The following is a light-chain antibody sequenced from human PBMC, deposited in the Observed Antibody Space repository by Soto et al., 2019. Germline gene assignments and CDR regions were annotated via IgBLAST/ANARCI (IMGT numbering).Light chain of an antibody. CDR2: GAS. CDR1: QSVRSSY. Sequence: EIVLTQSPGTLSLSPGERVTLSCRASQSVRSSYLAWYQQMPGQAPRLLIYGASRRATGIAHRFSGRGSGTDFTLTISRLEPEDFAVYYCQQYGRSWTFGQGTKVESK. J-gene: IGKJ1*01. V-gene: IGKV3-20*01. CDR3: QQYGRSWT.